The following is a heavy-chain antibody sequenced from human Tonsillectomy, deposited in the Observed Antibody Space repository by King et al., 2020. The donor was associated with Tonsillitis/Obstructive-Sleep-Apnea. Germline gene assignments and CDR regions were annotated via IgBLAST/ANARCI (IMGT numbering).Heavy chain of an antibody. Sequence: EGQLVQSGAEVKKPGESLKISCGGSGYSFTRYWIGWVRQMPGKGLEWMGIIYPGDSDTRYSPSFQGQVTISADKSISTAYLQWSSLKASDTAMYYCARHIYANDILTGYVDYWGQGTLVTVSS. CDR1: GYSFTRYW. D-gene: IGHD3-9*01. CDR3: ARHIYANDILTGYVDY. CDR2: IYPGDSDT. V-gene: IGHV5-51*01. J-gene: IGHJ4*02.